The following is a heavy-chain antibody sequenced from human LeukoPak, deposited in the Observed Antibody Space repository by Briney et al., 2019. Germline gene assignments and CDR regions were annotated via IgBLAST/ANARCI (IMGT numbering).Heavy chain of an antibody. CDR1: GGSFSGYY. CDR3: ARGSGWYYY. CDR2: INHSGST. D-gene: IGHD6-19*01. V-gene: IGHV4-34*01. Sequence: PSETLSLTCAVYGGSFSGYYWSWIRQPPGKGLEWIGEINHSGSTNYNPSLKSRVTISVDTSKNQFSLKLSPVTAADTAVYYCARGSGWYYYWGQGTLVTVSS. J-gene: IGHJ4*02.